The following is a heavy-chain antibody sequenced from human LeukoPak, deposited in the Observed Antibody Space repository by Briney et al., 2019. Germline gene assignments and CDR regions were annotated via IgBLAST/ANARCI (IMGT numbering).Heavy chain of an antibody. V-gene: IGHV1-2*02. D-gene: IGHD3-10*01. CDR2: INPNSGDT. Sequence: GASVKVSCKASGYTFTAYYMHWVRQAPELGLEWVGWINPNSGDTTYAQKFQGRVTLTRDTSITTAYMELSGLGSDDTAVYFCAREKGSGTRYDPWGQGTLVTVSS. CDR3: AREKGSGTRYDP. J-gene: IGHJ5*02. CDR1: GYTFTAYY.